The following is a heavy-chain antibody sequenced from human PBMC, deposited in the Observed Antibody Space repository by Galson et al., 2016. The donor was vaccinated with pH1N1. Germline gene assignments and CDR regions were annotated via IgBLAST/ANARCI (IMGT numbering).Heavy chain of an antibody. CDR1: GYTLTEVS. CDR2: FAPEEGET. Sequence: SVKVSCKVFGYTLTEVSMHWVRQAPGKGLEWMGGFAPEEGETIYAQMFQKRVIMTEDKYTDTAYMALNSLRSEDTAMYYCAAAYGSGYDWWEHWGQGTLLTVSA. J-gene: IGHJ5*02. V-gene: IGHV1-24*01. CDR3: AAAYGSGYDWWEH. D-gene: IGHD2-2*01.